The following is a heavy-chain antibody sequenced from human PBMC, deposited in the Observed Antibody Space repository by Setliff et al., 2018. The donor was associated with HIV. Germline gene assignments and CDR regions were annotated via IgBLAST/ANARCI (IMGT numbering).Heavy chain of an antibody. D-gene: IGHD3-22*01. CDR3: ARVTSDSSGYYWGYYFDY. J-gene: IGHJ4*02. CDR2: ISSDGNDK. Sequence: SLRLSCAASGFTFSTFPMHWLRQAPGKELEWVAVISSDGNDKYNADSVNGRFTISRDNSENTLYLQMNGLRSEDTAVYYCARVTSDSSGYYWGYYFDYWGQGTRVTVS. V-gene: IGHV3-30*04. CDR1: GFTFSTFP.